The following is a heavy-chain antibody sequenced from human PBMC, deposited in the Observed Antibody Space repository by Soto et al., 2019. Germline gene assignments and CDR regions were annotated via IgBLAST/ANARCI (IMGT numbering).Heavy chain of an antibody. CDR1: GVSVRSYI. V-gene: IGHV4-4*07. D-gene: IGHD2-21*02. CDR2: VFSRVSA. J-gene: IGHJ4*02. Sequence: PSETLSLTCIVPGVSVRSYIWRWVRQPANKGLEWIGRVFSRVSATYNPSLKSRVSISMDTPENRISLKLDSVTAADAGVYFCARDGMTTGDTWGPGTLVTVSS. CDR3: ARDGMTTGDT.